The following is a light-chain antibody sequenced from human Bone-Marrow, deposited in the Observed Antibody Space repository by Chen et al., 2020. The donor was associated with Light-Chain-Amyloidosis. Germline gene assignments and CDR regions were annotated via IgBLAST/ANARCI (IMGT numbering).Light chain of an antibody. CDR2: GES. CDR3: QQHHNTPLT. Sequence: IQRTKSTSSLAGSVGDRITITCRPSQTINNNLNWFQQKPGKAPQLLIYGESSLQTGVPSRFTGSGSGTEFTLTINGLQPEDFATYYCQQHHNTPLTFGGGTTVEIK. J-gene: IGKJ4*01. CDR1: QTINNN. V-gene: IGKV1-39*01.